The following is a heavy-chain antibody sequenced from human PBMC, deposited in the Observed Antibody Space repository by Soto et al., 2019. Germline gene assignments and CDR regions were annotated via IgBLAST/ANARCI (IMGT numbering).Heavy chain of an antibody. CDR1: GFKFSYYG. CDR3: ARGTSHFYYYMDV. Sequence: QVQLVESGGGVVQPGTSLRLSCTASGFKFSYYGMHWVRQGPGKGLEWVAVIWYDGGRDYYSDSVEGRFTISRDNFKNTVYLETNSLRVEDPAVYYCARGTSHFYYYMDVWGEGTTVTVSS. CDR2: IWYDGGRD. J-gene: IGHJ6*03. V-gene: IGHV3-33*01. D-gene: IGHD3-16*01.